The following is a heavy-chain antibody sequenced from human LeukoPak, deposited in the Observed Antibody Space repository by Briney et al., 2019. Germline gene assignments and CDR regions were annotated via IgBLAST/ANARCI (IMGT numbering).Heavy chain of an antibody. V-gene: IGHV1-69*05. CDR1: GGTFSSYA. CDR3: ARGAPNPPDAFDI. CDR2: IIPIFGTA. J-gene: IGHJ3*02. Sequence: SVKVSCKASGGTFSSYAISWVRQAPGQGLEWMGGIIPIFGTANYAQKFQGRVTITTDESTSTAYMELSSLRSEDTAVYYCARGAPNPPDAFDIWGQGTMVTVYS.